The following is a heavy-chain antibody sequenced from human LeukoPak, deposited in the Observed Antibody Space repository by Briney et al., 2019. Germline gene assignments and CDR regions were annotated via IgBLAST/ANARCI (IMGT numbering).Heavy chain of an antibody. V-gene: IGHV4-38-2*02. CDR3: ARDGYCSSTSCYDYYYYMDV. CDR1: GYSISSGNH. D-gene: IGHD2-2*03. Sequence: PSETLSLTCTVSGYSISSGNHWGWIRQPPGKGLEWIGSIYHSGSTYYNPSLRSRVIISVDLSKNQFSLKLSSVTAADTAVYYCARDGYCSSTSCYDYYYYMDVWGKGTTVTVSS. CDR2: IYHSGST. J-gene: IGHJ6*03.